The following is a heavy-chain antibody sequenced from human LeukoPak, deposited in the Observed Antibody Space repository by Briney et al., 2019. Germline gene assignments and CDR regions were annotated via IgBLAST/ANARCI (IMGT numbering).Heavy chain of an antibody. V-gene: IGHV4-31*03. J-gene: IGHJ4*02. CDR1: GGSVSNGGYY. Sequence: PSQTLSLTCTVSGGSVSNGGYYWSWIRQHPGKGLEWIGYIYDSGITYYNPALQSRVTISVDTSDNQFSLKLRSLTAADTAVYYCARGGDRRGFDYWGQGTLVTVSS. D-gene: IGHD1-14*01. CDR3: ARGGDRRGFDY. CDR2: IYDSGIT.